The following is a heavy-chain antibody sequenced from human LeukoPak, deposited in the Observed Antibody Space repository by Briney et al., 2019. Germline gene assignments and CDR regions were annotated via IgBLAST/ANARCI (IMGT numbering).Heavy chain of an antibody. D-gene: IGHD3-16*01. CDR3: ARDRPYGAVGDMDV. Sequence: GGSLRLSCAPSGFSVRDNYMNWVRQAPGKGLEWVPIIYNDGSPYYTDSVKGRFTISKDNFKNRLYLQMNSLRAEDTAVYYCARDRPYGAVGDMDVWGQGTTVTVSS. CDR1: GFSVRDNY. CDR2: IYNDGSP. J-gene: IGHJ6*02. V-gene: IGHV3-53*01.